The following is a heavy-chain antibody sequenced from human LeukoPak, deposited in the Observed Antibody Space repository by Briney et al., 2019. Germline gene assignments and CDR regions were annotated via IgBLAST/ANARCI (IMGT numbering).Heavy chain of an antibody. Sequence: GGSLRLSCAASGFTVSSNYMSWVRQAPGKGLEWVSVIYSGGSTYYVDSVKGRFTISRDNSKNTLYLQMNSLRAEDTAVYYCARDRKDCTNGVCYTSYGMDVWGQGTTVTVSS. J-gene: IGHJ6*02. CDR3: ARDRKDCTNGVCYTSYGMDV. CDR1: GFTVSSNY. D-gene: IGHD2-8*01. V-gene: IGHV3-53*01. CDR2: IYSGGST.